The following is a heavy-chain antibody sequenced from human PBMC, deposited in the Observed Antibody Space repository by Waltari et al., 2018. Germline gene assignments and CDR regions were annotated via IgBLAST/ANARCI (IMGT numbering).Heavy chain of an antibody. V-gene: IGHV3-72*01. D-gene: IGHD1-26*01. CDR2: IRNKGNGYAT. CDR1: GFTFGDHY. CDR3: ARGRRSFYPDY. Sequence: EVQMVESGGGLVQPGGSLRLSCAASGFTFGDHYMDWVRQAPGKGREWVGRIRNKGNGYATEYGASVKGRFTISRDDSNNSLYLQMNSLKTEDTAVYYCARGRRSFYPDYWGQGTLVTVSS. J-gene: IGHJ4*02.